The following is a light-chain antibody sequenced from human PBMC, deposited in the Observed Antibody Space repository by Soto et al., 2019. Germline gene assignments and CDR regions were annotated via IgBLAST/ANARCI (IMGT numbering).Light chain of an antibody. CDR1: QSLIMW. J-gene: IGKJ1*01. CDR2: KTS. V-gene: IGKV1-5*03. Sequence: DIHMTQSPSTLSASVGERVTITCRASQSLIMWLAWYQQKPGKAPNLLIYKTSSLESGVPSRFSGSGSGTEFTLTISSLQPDDFATYYCQHWTDYSWTFGQGTKVEVK. CDR3: QHWTDYSWT.